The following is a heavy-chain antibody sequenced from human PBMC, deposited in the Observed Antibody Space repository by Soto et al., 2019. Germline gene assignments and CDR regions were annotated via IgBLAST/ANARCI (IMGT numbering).Heavy chain of an antibody. CDR3: ARRPLVRGIIPYYFDS. CDR1: GGSINNSSFY. CDR2: IYYSGSA. Sequence: QLQLQESGPGLVKPSETLSLTRTVSGGSINNSSFYWGWVRQPPGKRLEWIGSIYYSGSAYYNPSLKSRLTISVDTSKNQFSLNLSSVTAADTAVYFCARRPLVRGIIPYYFDSWGQGTLVTVSS. D-gene: IGHD3-10*01. V-gene: IGHV4-39*01. J-gene: IGHJ4*02.